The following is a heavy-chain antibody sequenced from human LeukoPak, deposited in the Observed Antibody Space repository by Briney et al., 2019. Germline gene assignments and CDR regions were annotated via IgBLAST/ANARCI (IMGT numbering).Heavy chain of an antibody. CDR3: ARDPPEDEWNSLDS. V-gene: IGHV4-59*02. CDR2: IHYSGLT. D-gene: IGHD1-7*01. J-gene: IGHJ4*02. Sequence: SETLSLTCTVSGGSVNGYYWNWIRQAPGKGLEWIGFIHYSGLTVYSPSLQSRVSMSVDTSRNQFSLYLSSVIAADTALYYCARDPPEDEWNSLDSWGQGILVTVSS. CDR1: GGSVNGYY.